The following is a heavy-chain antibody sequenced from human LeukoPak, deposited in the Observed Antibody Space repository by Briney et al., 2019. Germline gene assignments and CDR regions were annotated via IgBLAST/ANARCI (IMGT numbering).Heavy chain of an antibody. Sequence: GGSLRLSCAASGFTFSSYEMNWVRQAPGKGLEWVSYISSSGSTIYYADSEKGRFTISRDNAKNSLYLQMNSLRAEDTAVYYCARNPVEAAMWRLWFDPWGQGTLVTVSS. CDR2: ISSSGSTI. CDR1: GFTFSSYE. V-gene: IGHV3-48*03. D-gene: IGHD2-15*01. CDR3: ARNPVEAAMWRLWFDP. J-gene: IGHJ5*02.